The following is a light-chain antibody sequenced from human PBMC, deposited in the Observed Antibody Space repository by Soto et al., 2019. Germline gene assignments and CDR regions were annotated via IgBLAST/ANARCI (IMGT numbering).Light chain of an antibody. CDR1: QTISSW. J-gene: IGKJ5*01. Sequence: DIQMTQSPSTLSGSVGDRVTITCRASQTISSWLAWYQQEPGKAPKLLIYAASSLQSGVPSRFSGSGSGTDFTLTISSLQPEDFATYYCQQANSFPITFGQGTRLEIK. V-gene: IGKV1-12*01. CDR3: QQANSFPIT. CDR2: AAS.